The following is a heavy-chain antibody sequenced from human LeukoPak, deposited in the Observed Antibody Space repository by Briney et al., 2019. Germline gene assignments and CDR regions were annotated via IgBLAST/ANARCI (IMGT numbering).Heavy chain of an antibody. CDR2: IRYDGRNK. CDR3: AKGGSSWSEIDY. V-gene: IGHV3-30*02. J-gene: IGHJ4*02. D-gene: IGHD6-13*01. Sequence: GGSLRLSCVASGFTFSSYGIHWVRQAPGKGLEWMSFIRYDGRNKYYAESVKGRFTISRDNSKNTVYLQMNSLRAEDTAVYYCAKGGSSWSEIDYWGQGTLVTVSS. CDR1: GFTFSSYG.